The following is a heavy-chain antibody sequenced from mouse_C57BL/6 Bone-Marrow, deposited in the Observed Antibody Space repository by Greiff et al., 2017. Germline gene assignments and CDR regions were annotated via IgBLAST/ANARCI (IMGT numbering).Heavy chain of an antibody. D-gene: IGHD1-1*01. CDR2: IYPSDSET. V-gene: IGHV1-61*01. CDR1: GYTFTSYW. CDR3: ARRHYYGTLYAMDY. Sequence: QVQLQQPGAELVRPGSSVKLSCKASGYTFTSYWMDWVKQRPGQGLEWIGNIYPSDSETHYNQKFKDKATLTVDKSSSTAYMQLSSLTSADSAVYYCARRHYYGTLYAMDYWGQGTSVTVSS. J-gene: IGHJ4*01.